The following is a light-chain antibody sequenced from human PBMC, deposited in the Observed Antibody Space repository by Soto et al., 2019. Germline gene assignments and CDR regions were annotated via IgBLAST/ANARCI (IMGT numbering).Light chain of an antibody. J-gene: IGKJ4*01. Sequence: EILLTQFPATLSVSPGERVTLSCRASQGVARTLAWFQQKPGQSPRLLVYAESTRAAGIPARFSGSGSGTEFTLTISSLQSEDVAVYYCQQYKQWPLTLGGGNRVDIQ. CDR3: QQYKQWPLT. CDR2: AES. CDR1: QGVART. V-gene: IGKV3D-15*01.